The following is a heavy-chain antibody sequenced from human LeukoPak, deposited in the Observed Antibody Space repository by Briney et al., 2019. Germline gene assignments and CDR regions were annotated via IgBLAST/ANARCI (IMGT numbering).Heavy chain of an antibody. CDR2: IYYSGST. V-gene: IGHV3-66*01. D-gene: IGHD2-2*01. CDR3: ARGGCSSTSCSPYYYYYMDV. Sequence: GGSLRLSCAASGFTVSVNYISWFRQAPGRGPEWVSVIYYSGSTYYEDSVKGRFTISRDNAKNSLYLQMNSLRAEDTAVYYCARGGCSSTSCSPYYYYYMDVWGKGTTVTVSS. J-gene: IGHJ6*03. CDR1: GFTVSVNY.